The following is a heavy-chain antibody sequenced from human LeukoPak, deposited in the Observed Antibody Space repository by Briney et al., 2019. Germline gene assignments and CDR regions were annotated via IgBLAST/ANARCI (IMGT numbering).Heavy chain of an antibody. J-gene: IGHJ4*02. CDR3: AKGLRQFDTSMVMFDY. CDR2: ISGSGGST. Sequence: PGGSLRLSCAASGFTFSSYARSWVRQAPGKGLEWISAISGSGGSTYYADSVKGRFTISRDNSKNTLYLQMNSLRAEDTAIYYCAKGLRQFDTSMVMFDYWGQGTLVTVSS. D-gene: IGHD5-18*01. CDR1: GFTFSSYA. V-gene: IGHV3-23*01.